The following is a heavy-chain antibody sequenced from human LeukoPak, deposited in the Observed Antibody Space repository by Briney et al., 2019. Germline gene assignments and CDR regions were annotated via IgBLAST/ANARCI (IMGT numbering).Heavy chain of an antibody. D-gene: IGHD3-9*01. Sequence: ASVKVSCKASGYTFTSYYMHWVRQAPGQGLEWMGIINPSGGSTSYAQKFQGRVTMTRDTSTSTVYMELSSLRSEDTAVYYCARGVSDILIGSPMSHNWFDPWGQGTLVTVSS. CDR1: GYTFTSYY. J-gene: IGHJ5*02. V-gene: IGHV1-46*01. CDR2: INPSGGST. CDR3: ARGVSDILIGSPMSHNWFDP.